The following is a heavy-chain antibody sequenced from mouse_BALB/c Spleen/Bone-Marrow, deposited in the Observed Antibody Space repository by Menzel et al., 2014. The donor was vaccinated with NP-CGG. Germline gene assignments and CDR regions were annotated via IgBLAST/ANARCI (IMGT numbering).Heavy chain of an antibody. Sequence: QVQLQQSGAELVKPGASVKMSCKASGYTFTSCWMHWVRQRPGQGLEWIGVIDPSDSYTSYIQKFKGKATLTVDTSSSTAYMQLSSLTSEDSAVYYCTRDAMDYWGQGTSVTVSS. J-gene: IGHJ4*01. CDR1: GYTFTSCW. CDR3: TRDAMDY. CDR2: IDPSDSYT. V-gene: IGHV1S127*01.